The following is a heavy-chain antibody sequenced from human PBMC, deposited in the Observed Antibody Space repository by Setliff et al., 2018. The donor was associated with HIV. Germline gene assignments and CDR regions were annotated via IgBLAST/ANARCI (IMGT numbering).Heavy chain of an antibody. CDR1: GGPFSGYY. D-gene: IGHD3-10*01. Sequence: PSETLSLTCAVYGGPFSGYYWSWIRQPPGKGLEWIGEINHSGSTNYNPSLKSRVTISVDTSKNQFSLKLSSVTAADTAVYYCARDRLWFGEDYYYYGMDVWGQGTTVTVSS. CDR2: INHSGST. V-gene: IGHV4-34*01. CDR3: ARDRLWFGEDYYYYGMDV. J-gene: IGHJ6*02.